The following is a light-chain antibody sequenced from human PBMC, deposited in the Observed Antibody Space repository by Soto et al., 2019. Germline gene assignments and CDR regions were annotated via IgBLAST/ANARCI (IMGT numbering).Light chain of an antibody. CDR2: AAS. J-gene: IGKJ5*01. CDR3: QQANSFPT. Sequence: DIQMTQSPSSVSASVGDRVTITCRASQHISSSLAWYQQKPGKSPELLIYAASYLHSGVPSRFSGSGSGRDFTLTISSLQPEDFATYYCQQANSFPTFGQGTRLEIK. V-gene: IGKV1-12*01. CDR1: QHISSS.